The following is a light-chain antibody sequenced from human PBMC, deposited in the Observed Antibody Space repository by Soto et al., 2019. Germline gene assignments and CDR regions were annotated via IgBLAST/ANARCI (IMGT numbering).Light chain of an antibody. CDR2: EVS. CDR3: SSSAGSNNYV. J-gene: IGLJ1*01. V-gene: IGLV2-8*01. CDR1: SSDVGGYKY. Sequence: QSALTQPPSASGSPGQSVTISCTGTSSDVGGYKYVSWYQQHPGKAPKLMIYEVSERPSGVPNRFSGSESGNTASLTVSGLQAEDEADYYCSSSAGSNNYVFGTGTKVTVL.